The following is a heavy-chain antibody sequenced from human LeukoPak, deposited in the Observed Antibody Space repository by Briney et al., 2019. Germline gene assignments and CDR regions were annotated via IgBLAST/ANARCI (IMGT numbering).Heavy chain of an antibody. V-gene: IGHV1-69*02. CDR1: VGTFSTHS. CDR3: AGGTIAVAGSGSFEI. D-gene: IGHD6-19*01. CDR2: IIPILNLP. J-gene: IGHJ3*02. Sequence: GASVKVSCKASVGTFSTHSIGWLRQAPGQGLEWMGRIIPILNLPNYAQKFKARVTITADKSTGTAYMELSSLKYDYTGVYYCAGGTIAVAGSGSFEIWGQGTLVTVSS.